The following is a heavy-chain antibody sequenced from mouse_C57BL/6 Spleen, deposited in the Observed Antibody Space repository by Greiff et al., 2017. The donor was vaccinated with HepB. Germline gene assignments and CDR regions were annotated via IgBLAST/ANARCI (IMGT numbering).Heavy chain of an antibody. J-gene: IGHJ4*01. Sequence: VQLVESGAELVKPGASVKISCKASGYAFRSYWMNWVKQRPGKGLEWIGQIYPGDGDTNYNGKFKGKATLTADKSSSTAYMQLSSLTSEDSAVYFCAREGNDDYGDYYAMDYWGQGTSVTVSS. D-gene: IGHD2-4*01. CDR3: AREGNDDYGDYYAMDY. V-gene: IGHV1-80*01. CDR2: IYPGDGDT. CDR1: GYAFRSYW.